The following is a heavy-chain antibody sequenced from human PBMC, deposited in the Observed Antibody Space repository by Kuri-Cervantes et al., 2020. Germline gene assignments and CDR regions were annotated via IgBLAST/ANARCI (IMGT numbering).Heavy chain of an antibody. V-gene: IGHV1-69*05. D-gene: IGHD6-19*01. CDR2: IIPIFGTA. CDR3: ARLGSSGWKFDY. CDR1: GDTFNNYG. Sequence: SVKVSRKASGDTFNNYGITWVRQAPGQGLEWMGGIIPIFGTADYAQKFQGRVTITTDESTNTAYMELSSLRSEDTAVYYCARLGSSGWKFDYWGQGTLVTVSS. J-gene: IGHJ4*02.